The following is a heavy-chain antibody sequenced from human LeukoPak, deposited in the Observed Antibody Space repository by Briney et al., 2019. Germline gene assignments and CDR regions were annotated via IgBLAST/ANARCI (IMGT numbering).Heavy chain of an antibody. Sequence: GGSLRLSCAASEFTFSNYLMHWVRQAPGKGLAWVAVISYDGSSKYYADSVKGRFTISRDNSKNTLYLQMNSLRAEDTAVYYCARADCSGSSCYKIYYFDYWGQGTLVTVSS. CDR1: EFTFSNYL. CDR2: ISYDGSSK. J-gene: IGHJ4*02. V-gene: IGHV3-30*14. CDR3: ARADCSGSSCYKIYYFDY. D-gene: IGHD2-15*01.